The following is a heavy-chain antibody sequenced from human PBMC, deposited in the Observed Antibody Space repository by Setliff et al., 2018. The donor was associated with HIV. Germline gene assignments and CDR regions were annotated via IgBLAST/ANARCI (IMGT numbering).Heavy chain of an antibody. CDR3: ARLGRAIDRGGYSLRFDY. J-gene: IGHJ4*02. CDR1: GGSFNGYY. Sequence: PSETLSLTCAVYGGSFNGYYWSWIRQPPGKGLEWIGEINHSGSTNYNPSLKSRVTMSVDKSKNQFSLRLRSVTAADTALYYCARLGRAIDRGGYSLRFDYWGQGTLVTVSS. D-gene: IGHD3-22*01. CDR2: INHSGST. V-gene: IGHV4-34*10.